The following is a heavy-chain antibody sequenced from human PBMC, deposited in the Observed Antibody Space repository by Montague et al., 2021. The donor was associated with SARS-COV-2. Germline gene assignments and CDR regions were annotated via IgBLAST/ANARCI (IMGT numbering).Heavy chain of an antibody. V-gene: IGHV4-34*01. CDR1: GGFLSGYY. J-gene: IGHJ5*02. CDR2: INHSGST. Sequence: SETLSLTCAVYGGFLSGYYWSWIRQPPGKGLEWIGEINHSGSTNYNPSLKSRVTVSVDTSKNQFSLKLSSVTAADTAVYYCARGYDYVWGSYRYLHWFDPWGQGTLVTVSS. CDR3: ARGYDYVWGSYRYLHWFDP. D-gene: IGHD3-16*02.